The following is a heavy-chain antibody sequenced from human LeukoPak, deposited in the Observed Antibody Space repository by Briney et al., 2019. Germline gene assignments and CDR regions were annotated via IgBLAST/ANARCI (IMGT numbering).Heavy chain of an antibody. CDR1: GYSISSGYY. Sequence: SETLSLTCTVSGYSISSGYYWGWIRQPPGKGLEWIGSIYHSGSAYYNPSLKSRVTISVDTSKNQFSLKLSSVTAADTAVYYCARDYGDSRDYRGQGTLVTVSS. CDR2: IYHSGSA. D-gene: IGHD4-17*01. CDR3: ARDYGDSRDY. V-gene: IGHV4-38-2*02. J-gene: IGHJ4*02.